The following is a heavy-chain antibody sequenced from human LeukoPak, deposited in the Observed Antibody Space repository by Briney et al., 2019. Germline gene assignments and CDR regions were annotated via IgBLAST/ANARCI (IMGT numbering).Heavy chain of an antibody. D-gene: IGHD2-2*01. J-gene: IGHJ5*02. V-gene: IGHV1-69*05. CDR3: ARDPVCSSTSCYPRWFDP. Sequence: SVKVSCKASGGTFSSYAISWVRQAPGQGLEWMGGIIPIFGTANYAQKFQGRVTITTDGSTSTAYMELSSLRSEDTAVYYCARDPVCSSTSCYPRWFDPWGQGTLVTVSS. CDR1: GGTFSSYA. CDR2: IIPIFGTA.